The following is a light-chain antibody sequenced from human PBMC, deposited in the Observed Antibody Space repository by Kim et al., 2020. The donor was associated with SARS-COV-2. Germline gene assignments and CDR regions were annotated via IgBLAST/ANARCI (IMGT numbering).Light chain of an antibody. CDR2: AAS. J-gene: IGKJ5*01. V-gene: IGKV1-16*02. Sequence: DIQMTQSTSSLSASVGDRDTITCRASQDIRNHLVWFQQKGGKAPKSLIYAASSLQSGVPSKFGGSGSGTDFTLTISSLQPEDSATYYCQQYNRYPMTFGQGTRLEIK. CDR3: QQYNRYPMT. CDR1: QDIRNH.